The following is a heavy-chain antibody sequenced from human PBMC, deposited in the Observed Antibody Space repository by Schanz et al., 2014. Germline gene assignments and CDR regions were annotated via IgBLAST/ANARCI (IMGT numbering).Heavy chain of an antibody. J-gene: IGHJ4*02. CDR1: GGTFSSST. Sequence: QLMQSGSEVRKPGASVKVSCKASGGTFSSSTLTWVRQAPGQGLEWMGWISGYNGDTNYAPKFQDRVTMTTDTSTGITSVELRNLKSDDTAVYYCARDRVSFVRGPLGVDWGQGTQVIVSS. CDR2: ISGYNGDT. CDR3: ARDRVSFVRGPLGVD. V-gene: IGHV1-18*01. D-gene: IGHD3-10*01.